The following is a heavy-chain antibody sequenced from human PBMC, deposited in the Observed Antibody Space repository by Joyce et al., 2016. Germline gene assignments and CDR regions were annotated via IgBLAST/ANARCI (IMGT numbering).Heavy chain of an antibody. Sequence: VQLVQSGAEVKKTGASVKDSGKDSGYTFTNFDTNWGRRAPGQGLEWRGWMTPNSANTGYAQNFPCRVTMTRDTSISTAYMELSSLRSGDTAVYFCARNKYGTGDFDFWGPGNPVHRLL. J-gene: IGHJ4*02. D-gene: IGHD7-27*01. CDR1: GYTFTNFD. CDR2: MTPNSANT. CDR3: ARNKYGTGDFDF. V-gene: IGHV1-8*01.